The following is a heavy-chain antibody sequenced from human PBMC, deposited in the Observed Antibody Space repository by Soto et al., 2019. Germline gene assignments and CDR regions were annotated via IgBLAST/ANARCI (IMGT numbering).Heavy chain of an antibody. Sequence: ASVKVSCKTSGYTFSGHFLQWVRQAPGAGPEWMGWINPNTGNTKYGQKFEGRVTMTRDMSSSTAYMELTRLTVDDTAVYFRARAGSYCSGGSCSFAYWGQGSLVTVSS. CDR1: GYTFSGHF. CDR3: ARAGSYCSGGSCSFAY. J-gene: IGHJ4*02. V-gene: IGHV1-2*02. D-gene: IGHD2-15*01. CDR2: INPNTGNT.